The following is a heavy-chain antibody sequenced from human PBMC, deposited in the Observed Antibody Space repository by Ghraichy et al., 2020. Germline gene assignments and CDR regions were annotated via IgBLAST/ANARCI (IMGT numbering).Heavy chain of an antibody. CDR3: AHTPYATNYYGNWFDP. D-gene: IGHD3-10*01. J-gene: IGHJ5*02. Sequence: SGPTLVKPTQTLTLTCTFSGFSLSGGGVGVGWIRQPPGKALEYLALIYWNDDKRYSPSLKSRLTNTKDTSKNQVVLTMTHMDPVDTATYYCAHTPYATNYYGNWFDPWAQGTLVTVSS. CDR2: IYWNDDK. V-gene: IGHV2-5*01. CDR1: GFSLSGGGVG.